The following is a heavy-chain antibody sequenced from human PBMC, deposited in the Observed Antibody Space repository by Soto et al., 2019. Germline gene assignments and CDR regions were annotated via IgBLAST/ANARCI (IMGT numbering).Heavy chain of an antibody. CDR1: GFTFSSYG. Sequence: LRLSCAASGFTFSSYGMHWVRQAPGKGLEWVAVIWYDGSNKYYADSVKGRFTISRDNSKNTLYLQMNSLRAEDTAVYYFARDWVEVYYYDSSGYFDYWGQGTLVTVSS. CDR2: IWYDGSNK. CDR3: ARDWVEVYYYDSSGYFDY. V-gene: IGHV3-33*01. J-gene: IGHJ4*02. D-gene: IGHD3-22*01.